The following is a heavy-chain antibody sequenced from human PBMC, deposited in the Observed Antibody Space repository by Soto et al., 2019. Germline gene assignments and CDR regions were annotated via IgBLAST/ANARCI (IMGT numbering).Heavy chain of an antibody. D-gene: IGHD3-16*01. Sequence: QVQLVESGGGVVQPGRSLRLSCAASGFTFSSYAMHWVRQAPGKGLEWVAVISYDGSNKYYADSVKGRFTISRDNSKNSVYLQMNGLRAEDTAVYYCARPLWRDDYNWGDFDLWGRGTLVTVSS. CDR1: GFTFSSYA. V-gene: IGHV3-30-3*01. CDR2: ISYDGSNK. CDR3: ARPLWRDDYNWGDFDL. J-gene: IGHJ2*01.